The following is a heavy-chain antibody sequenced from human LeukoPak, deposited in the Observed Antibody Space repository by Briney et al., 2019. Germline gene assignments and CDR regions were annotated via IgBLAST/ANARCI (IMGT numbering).Heavy chain of an antibody. V-gene: IGHV3-30*04. CDR2: ISYDGSNK. J-gene: IGHJ5*02. CDR3: ARGQHIVVVTAMRGLNWFDP. D-gene: IGHD2-21*02. Sequence: GGSLRPSCAASGFTFSSYAMHWVRQAPGKGLEWVAVISYDGSNKYYADSVKGRFTISRDNSKNTLYLQMNSLRAEDTAVYYCARGQHIVVVTAMRGLNWFDPWGQGTLVTVSS. CDR1: GFTFSSYA.